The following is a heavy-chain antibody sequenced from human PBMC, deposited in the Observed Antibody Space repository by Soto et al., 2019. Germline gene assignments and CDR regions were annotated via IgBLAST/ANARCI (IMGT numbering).Heavy chain of an antibody. Sequence: SETLSLTCAVSGASISSSNWWNWVRQPPGKWLEWIGESYHSGGTSYNPSLKSRGTLSVERSKNQFSLKLSSVTAADTAVYFCATRRDGSGSLDQWGQGTLVTVSS. J-gene: IGHJ4*02. CDR3: ATRRDGSGSLDQ. V-gene: IGHV4-4*02. D-gene: IGHD3-10*01. CDR2: SYHSGGT. CDR1: GASISSSNW.